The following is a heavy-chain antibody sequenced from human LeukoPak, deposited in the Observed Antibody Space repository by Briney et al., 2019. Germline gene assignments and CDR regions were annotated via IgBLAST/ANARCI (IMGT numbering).Heavy chain of an antibody. J-gene: IGHJ5*02. D-gene: IGHD2-15*01. CDR3: ARVGGCSGGSCYSGWFDP. CDR2: IYHSGST. Sequence: SETLSLTCAVSGGSISSGGYPWSWIRQPPGKGLEWIGYIYHSGSTYYNPSLKSRVTISVDRSKNQFSLKLSSVTAADTAVYYCARVGGCSGGSCYSGWFDPWGQGTLVTVSS. CDR1: GGSISSGGYP. V-gene: IGHV4-30-2*01.